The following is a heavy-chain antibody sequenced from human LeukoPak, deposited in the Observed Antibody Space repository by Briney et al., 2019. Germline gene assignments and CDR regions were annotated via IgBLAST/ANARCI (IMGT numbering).Heavy chain of an antibody. Sequence: GGSLRLSCAVSGFTFSTYAMHWVRQAPGKGLEWVAVISYDGRSKYYADSVTGRFTISRDNSKSTLYLQMNTLRVEDTAVYYCARDRYCSGGSCYFDAFDIWGQGTMVTVSS. CDR2: ISYDGRSK. CDR3: ARDRYCSGGSCYFDAFDI. V-gene: IGHV3-30*04. CDR1: GFTFSTYA. D-gene: IGHD2-15*01. J-gene: IGHJ3*02.